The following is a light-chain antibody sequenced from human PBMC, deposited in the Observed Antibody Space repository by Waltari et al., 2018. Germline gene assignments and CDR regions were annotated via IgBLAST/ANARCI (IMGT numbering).Light chain of an antibody. Sequence: SSELTQDPAVSVALGQTVRITCQGDSLRSYYASWYQQKPGQAPVLVIYGKNNRPSGIPYRFSSSSSGNTASLTITGAQAEDEADYYCNSRDSSGNHEVFGGGTKLTVL. J-gene: IGLJ3*02. CDR3: NSRDSSGNHEV. V-gene: IGLV3-19*01. CDR1: SLRSYY. CDR2: GKN.